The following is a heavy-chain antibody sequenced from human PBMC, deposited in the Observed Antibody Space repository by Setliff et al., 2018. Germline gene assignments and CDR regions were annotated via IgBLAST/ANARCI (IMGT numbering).Heavy chain of an antibody. J-gene: IGHJ3*02. CDR2: IKQDGSDK. CDR1: GFTFSSFW. V-gene: IGHV3-7*03. D-gene: IGHD3-22*01. CDR3: TYYYDPKGAFDI. Sequence: LRLSCAASGFTFSSFWMSWVRQAPGKGLEWVANIKQDGSDKYYVDSVKGRFTISRDNAKNSLYLQMNSLRAEDTAVYYCTYYYDPKGAFDIWGRGTMVTVSS.